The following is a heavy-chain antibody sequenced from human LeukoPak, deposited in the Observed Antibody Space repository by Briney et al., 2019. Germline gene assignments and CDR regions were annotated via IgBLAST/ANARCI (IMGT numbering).Heavy chain of an antibody. Sequence: GGSLRLSCAASGFTFSSYAMHWVRQAPGKGLEWVAVISYDGSNKYYADSVKGRFTISRDNSKDTLYLQMNSLRAEDTAVYYCARADWAYYYGMDVWGQGTTVTVSS. D-gene: IGHD3/OR15-3a*01. J-gene: IGHJ6*02. CDR3: ARADWAYYYGMDV. V-gene: IGHV3-30*14. CDR1: GFTFSSYA. CDR2: ISYDGSNK.